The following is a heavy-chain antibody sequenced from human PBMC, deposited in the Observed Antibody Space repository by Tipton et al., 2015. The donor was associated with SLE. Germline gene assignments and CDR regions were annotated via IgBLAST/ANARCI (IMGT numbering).Heavy chain of an antibody. CDR2: INHSGST. J-gene: IGHJ5*02. D-gene: IGHD6-13*01. Sequence: TLSLTCTVSGGSISSGDYYWSWIRQPPGKGLEWIGEINHSGSTNYNPSLKSRVTISVDTSKNQFSLKLSSVTAADTAVYYCARGRSSSWYRWFDPWGQGTLVTVSS. V-gene: IGHV4-39*07. CDR1: GGSISSGDYY. CDR3: ARGRSSSWYRWFDP.